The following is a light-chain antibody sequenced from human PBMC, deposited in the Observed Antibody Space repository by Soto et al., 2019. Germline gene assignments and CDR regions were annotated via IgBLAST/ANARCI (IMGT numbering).Light chain of an antibody. J-gene: IGKJ1*01. Sequence: DIVMTQSPDSLAVSLGERATINCKSSQSVLYSSNNKNYLAWYQQKPGQPPKLLIYWASTRESGVPDRFSGSGSGTDFTRTISSLQAEDVAVYYCQQYYSTPPTFGQGTKGDIK. CDR2: WAS. CDR1: QSVLYSSNNKNY. V-gene: IGKV4-1*01. CDR3: QQYYSTPPT.